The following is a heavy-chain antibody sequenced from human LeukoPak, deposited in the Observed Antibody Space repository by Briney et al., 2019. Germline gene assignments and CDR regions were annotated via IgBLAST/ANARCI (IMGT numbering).Heavy chain of an antibody. J-gene: IGHJ5*02. CDR1: GYTFTGYY. CDR3: ARVTTIAAAESWFDP. D-gene: IGHD6-13*01. V-gene: IGHV1-69*05. CDR2: IIPIFGTA. Sequence: SSVKVSSKASGYTFTGYYMHWVRQAPGQGLEWMGRIIPIFGTANYAQKFQGRVTITTDESTSTAYMELSSLRSEDTAVYYCARVTTIAAAESWFDPWGQGTLVTVSS.